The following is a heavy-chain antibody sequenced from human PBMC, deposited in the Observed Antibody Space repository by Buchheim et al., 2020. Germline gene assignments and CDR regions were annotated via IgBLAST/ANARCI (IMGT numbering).Heavy chain of an antibody. CDR1: GLTLRPNW. V-gene: IGHV3-7*01. CDR3: STGRTTAH. D-gene: IGHD2-21*02. CDR2: KREEGGEK. Sequence: EVQLVESGGGLVQPGGSLRLSVPVSGLTLRPNWMPWVRQAQGKGREWVANKREEGGEKNYLDSVKGQLPISRANARTSVYLQMSSLRADDTAVYYCSTGRTTAHWGHGTL. J-gene: IGHJ4*01.